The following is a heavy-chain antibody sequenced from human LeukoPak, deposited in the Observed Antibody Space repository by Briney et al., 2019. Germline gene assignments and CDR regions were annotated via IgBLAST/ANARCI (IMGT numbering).Heavy chain of an antibody. J-gene: IGHJ4*02. V-gene: IGHV4-34*01. Sequence: SETLSLTCAVYGGSFSGYYWSWIRQPPGKGLEWIGEINHSGSTNYNPSLKSRVTISVDTSKNQFSLKLSSVTAADTAVYYCASESMGDIEQLGHFDYWGQGTLVTVSS. CDR2: INHSGST. D-gene: IGHD6-6*01. CDR1: GGSFSGYY. CDR3: ASESMGDIEQLGHFDY.